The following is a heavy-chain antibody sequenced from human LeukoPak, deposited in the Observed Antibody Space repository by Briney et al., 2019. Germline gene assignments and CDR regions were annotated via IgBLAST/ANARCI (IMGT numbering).Heavy chain of an antibody. CDR1: GGSISSGSYY. J-gene: IGHJ4*02. Sequence: SETLSLTCTVSGGSISSGSYYWSWIRQPAGKGLEWIGRIYTSGSTNYNPSLKSRVTISVDTSKNQFSLKLSSVTAADTAVYYCARVPRTGSSWYEEGEIWGQGTLVTVSS. V-gene: IGHV4-61*02. D-gene: IGHD6-13*01. CDR2: IYTSGST. CDR3: ARVPRTGSSWYEEGEI.